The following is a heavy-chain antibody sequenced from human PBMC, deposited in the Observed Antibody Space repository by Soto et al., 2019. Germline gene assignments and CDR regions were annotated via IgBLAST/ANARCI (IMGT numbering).Heavy chain of an antibody. Sequence: KVSCKSSGGTFSSCAISWVRQAPGQGLEWMGGIIPLFGTTNYAQRFQDRVTITADISTSTAYMELSSLKSEDTAIYYCARGSIASTGYYGMDVWGQGTTVTVPS. V-gene: IGHV1-69*06. D-gene: IGHD6-13*01. J-gene: IGHJ6*02. CDR2: IIPLFGTT. CDR3: ARGSIASTGYYGMDV. CDR1: GGTFSSCA.